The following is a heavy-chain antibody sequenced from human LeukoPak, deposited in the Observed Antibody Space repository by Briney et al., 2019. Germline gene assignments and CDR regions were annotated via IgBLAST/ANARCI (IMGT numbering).Heavy chain of an antibody. CDR1: GGSISSYY. V-gene: IGHV4-59*08. CDR3: ASNVVVTAIATNYYYYCGMDV. J-gene: IGHJ6*02. CDR2: IYYSGST. D-gene: IGHD2-21*02. Sequence: SETLSLTCTVSGGSISSYYWSWIRQPPGKGLEWIGYIYYSGSTNYNPSLKSRVTISVDTSKNQFSLKLSSVTAADTAVYYCASNVVVTAIATNYYYYCGMDVWGQGTTVTVSS.